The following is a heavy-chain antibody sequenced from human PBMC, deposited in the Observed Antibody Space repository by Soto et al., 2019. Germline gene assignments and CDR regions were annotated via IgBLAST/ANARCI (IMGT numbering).Heavy chain of an antibody. CDR2: IYYSGST. CDR1: GGSISSSSYY. J-gene: IGHJ5*02. CDR3: ARHPYSSSSRWCDP. V-gene: IGHV4-39*01. D-gene: IGHD6-6*01. Sequence: QLQLQESGPGLVKPSETLSLTCTVSGGSISSSSYYWGWIRQPPGKGLEWIGSIYYSGSTYYNPSLKSRVTISVDTSKNQCSLKLSSVTAADTAVYYCARHPYSSSSRWCDPCGQGTLVTVSS.